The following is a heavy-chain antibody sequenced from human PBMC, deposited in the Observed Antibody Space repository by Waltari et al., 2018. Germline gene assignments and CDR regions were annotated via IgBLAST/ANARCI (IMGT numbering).Heavy chain of an antibody. CDR2: INPEGYTI. Sequence: EVQVVESGGGLVQPGGSLRLSCAASRFTVSRYWMHWVRQAPGKGLVWVSRINPEGYTINYADSVRGRFTISRDSARNTLYLQMNSLRADDTAVYYCVRDFGGNLDSWGQGTLVTVSS. V-gene: IGHV3-74*01. CDR1: RFTVSRYW. D-gene: IGHD2-15*01. CDR3: VRDFGGNLDS. J-gene: IGHJ4*02.